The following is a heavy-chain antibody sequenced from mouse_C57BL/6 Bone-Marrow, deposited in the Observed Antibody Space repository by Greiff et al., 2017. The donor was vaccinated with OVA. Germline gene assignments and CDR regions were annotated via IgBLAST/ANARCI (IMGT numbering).Heavy chain of an antibody. CDR3: ARETIWAPYAMDY. Sequence: QVQLQQPGAELVMPGASVKLSCKASGYTFTSYWMHWVKQRPGQGLEWIGEIDPSDSYTNYNQKFKGKSTLTVDKSSSTAYMQLSSLTSEDSAVYYCARETIWAPYAMDYWGQGTSVTVSS. D-gene: IGHD4-1*01. CDR2: IDPSDSYT. J-gene: IGHJ4*01. V-gene: IGHV1-69*01. CDR1: GYTFTSYW.